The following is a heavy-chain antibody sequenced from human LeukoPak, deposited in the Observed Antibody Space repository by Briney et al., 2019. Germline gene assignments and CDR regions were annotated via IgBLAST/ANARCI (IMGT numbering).Heavy chain of an antibody. J-gene: IGHJ5*02. CDR3: ARRWLVRATFDP. Sequence: GASVKVSCKASGYTFTSYDINWVRQATGQGLEWMGWMNPNSGNTGYAQKFQGRVTMTRNTSISTAYMELSSLRSEDTAVYYCARRWLVRATFDPWGQGTLVTVSS. V-gene: IGHV1-8*01. CDR1: GYTFTSYD. D-gene: IGHD6-19*01. CDR2: MNPNSGNT.